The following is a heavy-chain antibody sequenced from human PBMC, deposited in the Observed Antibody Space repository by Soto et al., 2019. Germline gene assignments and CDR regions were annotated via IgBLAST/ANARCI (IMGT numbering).Heavy chain of an antibody. CDR2: IYYSGTT. Sequence: LSLTCSVSGGSISSSPYYWGWIRQPPGKGLEWLGTIYYSGTTSYNPSLKSRVIISVDTSNNQLFLKLRSVTAADTAVYYCARHRQYYDTSGYQQRYFDYWGQGTQVTVSS. J-gene: IGHJ4*02. D-gene: IGHD3-22*01. V-gene: IGHV4-39*01. CDR1: GGSISSSPYY. CDR3: ARHRQYYDTSGYQQRYFDY.